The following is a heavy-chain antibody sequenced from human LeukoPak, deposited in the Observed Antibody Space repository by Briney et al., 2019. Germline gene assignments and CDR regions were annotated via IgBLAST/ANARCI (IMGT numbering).Heavy chain of an antibody. CDR1: GGPFSGYY. D-gene: IGHD3-10*01. CDR2: INHSGST. J-gene: IGHJ4*02. Sequence: SETLSLTCAVCGGPFSGYYWSWIRQPPGKGLEGMGEINHSGSTNYNPSLKSRVTISVDTSKNQFSLKLSSVTAADTAVYYCARTGKDYGSGSYRVRTKYYFDYWGQGTLVTVSS. CDR3: ARTGKDYGSGSYRVRTKYYFDY. V-gene: IGHV4-34*01.